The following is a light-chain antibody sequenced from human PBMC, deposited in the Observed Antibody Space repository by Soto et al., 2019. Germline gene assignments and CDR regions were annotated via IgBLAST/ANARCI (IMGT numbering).Light chain of an antibody. CDR3: SSYTTSNLRQNV. Sequence: QSVLTQPASVSGSPGQSITISCTGTSSDVGGYNYVSWYQHHPGKAPKLIIYDVSNRPSGVSIRFSGSKSDNTASLTISGLQPEDEADYHCSSYTTSNLRQNVVGTGTKVTVL. CDR1: SSDVGGYNY. J-gene: IGLJ1*01. CDR2: DVS. V-gene: IGLV2-14*03.